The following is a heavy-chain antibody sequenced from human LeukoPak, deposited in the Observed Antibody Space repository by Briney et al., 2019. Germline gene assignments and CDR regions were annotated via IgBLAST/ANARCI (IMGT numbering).Heavy chain of an antibody. V-gene: IGHV1-2*02. CDR3: ARDRIMSGSSWYIFDY. Sequence: ASVKVSCKASGYTFTGYYMHWVRQAPGQGLEWMGWINPNSGGTNYAQKFQGRVTMTRDTSISTAYMELSRLRSDDTAAYYCARDRIMSGSSWYIFDYWGQGTLVTVSS. CDR2: INPNSGGT. J-gene: IGHJ4*02. D-gene: IGHD6-13*01. CDR1: GYTFTGYY.